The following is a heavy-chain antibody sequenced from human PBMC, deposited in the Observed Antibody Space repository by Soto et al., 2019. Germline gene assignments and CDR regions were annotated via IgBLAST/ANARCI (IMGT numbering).Heavy chain of an antibody. V-gene: IGHV1-69*13. D-gene: IGHD3-16*02. Sequence: GASVKVSCKASGGTFSSYAISWVRQAPGQGLEWMGGIIPIFGTANYAQKFQGRVTITADESTSTAYMELSSLRSEDTAVYYCARAMLGELSPHYYYYGMDVWGQGTTVTVSS. CDR2: IIPIFGTA. CDR1: GGTFSSYA. J-gene: IGHJ6*02. CDR3: ARAMLGELSPHYYYYGMDV.